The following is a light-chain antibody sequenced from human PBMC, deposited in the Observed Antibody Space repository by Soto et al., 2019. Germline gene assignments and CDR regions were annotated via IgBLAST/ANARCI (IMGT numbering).Light chain of an antibody. J-gene: IGLJ3*02. Sequence: QSALTQPASVSGSPGQSITISCTGTNSDVGGYDYVSWFQQHPGGAPNLIIYEVGNRPSGVSTRFSGSKSANTASLTISGLQAEDEADYYCCSFSTSATWVFGGGTKLTVL. CDR3: CSFSTSATWV. V-gene: IGLV2-14*01. CDR1: NSDVGGYDY. CDR2: EVG.